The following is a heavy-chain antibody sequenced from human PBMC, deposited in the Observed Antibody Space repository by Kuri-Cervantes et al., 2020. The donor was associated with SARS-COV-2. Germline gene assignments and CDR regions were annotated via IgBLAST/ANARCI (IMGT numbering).Heavy chain of an antibody. CDR3: ARALFGQLTPSWTIDY. V-gene: IGHV1-18*01. D-gene: IGHD2-2*01. Sequence: ASVKVSCKASGGSLTDYSISWVRQAPGQGLEWMGWISAYNGNTNYAQKLQGRVTMTTDTSTSTAYMELRSLRSDDTAVYYCARALFGQLTPSWTIDYWGQGTLVTVSS. CDR2: ISAYNGNT. CDR1: GGSLTDYS. J-gene: IGHJ4*02.